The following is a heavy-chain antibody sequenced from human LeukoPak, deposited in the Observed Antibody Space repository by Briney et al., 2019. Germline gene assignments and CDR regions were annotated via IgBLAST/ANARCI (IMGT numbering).Heavy chain of an antibody. CDR1: GLTFSRYW. Sequence: GGSLRLSCAASGLTFSRYWMSWVRQTPEKGLEWVANIKQDASEKYYVDSVKGRFTISRDNAKNSLYLQMHSLRAEDTAVYYCARAYYGDYHYYYYYMDVWGKGTTVTVSS. J-gene: IGHJ6*03. CDR2: IKQDASEK. V-gene: IGHV3-7*01. D-gene: IGHD4-17*01. CDR3: ARAYYGDYHYYYYYMDV.